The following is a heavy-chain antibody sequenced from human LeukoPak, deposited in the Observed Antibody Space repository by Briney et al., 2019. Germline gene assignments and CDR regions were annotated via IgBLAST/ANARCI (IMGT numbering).Heavy chain of an antibody. V-gene: IGHV5-51*01. CDR1: GYSFTSYW. CDR2: IYPGDSGT. Sequence: GESLKISCKGSGYSFTSYWIGWVRQMPGKGLEWMGIIYPGDSGTRYSPSFQGQVTISADKSISTAYLQWSSLKASDTAMYYCARHLSPETYYYYYMDVWGKGTTVTISS. CDR3: ARHLSPETYYYYYMDV. D-gene: IGHD1-14*01. J-gene: IGHJ6*03.